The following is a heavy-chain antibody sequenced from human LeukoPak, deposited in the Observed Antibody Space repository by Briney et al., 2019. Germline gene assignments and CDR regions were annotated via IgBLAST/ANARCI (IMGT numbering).Heavy chain of an antibody. V-gene: IGHV3-48*03. J-gene: IGHJ4*02. CDR3: ARIGSSSYYYFDY. D-gene: IGHD3-22*01. CDR2: ISSDSSII. Sequence: GGSLRLSCAASGFTFSSYEMNWVRQAPGKGLEWVSHISSDSSIIYYADSVKGRFTTSRDNAKNSLYLQMNSLRAEDTAVYYCARIGSSSYYYFDYWGQGTLVTVSS. CDR1: GFTFSSYE.